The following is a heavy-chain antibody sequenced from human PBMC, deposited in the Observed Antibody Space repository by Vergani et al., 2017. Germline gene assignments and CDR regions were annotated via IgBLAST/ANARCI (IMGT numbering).Heavy chain of an antibody. V-gene: IGHV2-5*01. D-gene: IGHD3-9*01. J-gene: IGHJ3*02. Sequence: QITLKESGPTLVKPTQTLTLTCTFSGFSLSTSGVGVGWIRQPPGKALEWLALIYWNDDKRYSPSLKSRLTITKDTSKNQVVLTMTNMDPVDTAIYYCAHLYYDILTGYSTDAFDIWGQGTMVTVSS. CDR3: AHLYYDILTGYSTDAFDI. CDR1: GFSLSTSGVG. CDR2: IYWNDDK.